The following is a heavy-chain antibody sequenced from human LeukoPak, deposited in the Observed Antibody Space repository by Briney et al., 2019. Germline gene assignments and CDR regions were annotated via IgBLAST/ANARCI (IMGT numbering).Heavy chain of an antibody. J-gene: IGHJ5*02. CDR1: GGTFSSYA. CDR3: ARVAVARNWFDP. CDR2: IIPIFGTA. Sequence: EASVKVSCKASGGTFSSYAISWVRQAPGQGLEWMGGIIPIFGTANYAQKFQGRVTITTDESTSTAYMELSSLRSEDTAVYYCARVAVARNWFDPWGQGTLVTVSS. V-gene: IGHV1-69*05. D-gene: IGHD6-19*01.